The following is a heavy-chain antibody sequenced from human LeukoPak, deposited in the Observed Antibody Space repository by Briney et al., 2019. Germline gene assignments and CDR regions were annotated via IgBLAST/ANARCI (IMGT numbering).Heavy chain of an antibody. CDR1: GGSFSGYY. J-gene: IGHJ4*02. CDR3: ARNRRYRGGADY. V-gene: IGHV4-34*01. CDR2: INHSGST. D-gene: IGHD3-16*01. Sequence: SSETLSLTCAVYGGSFSGYYWSWIRQPPGKGLEWIGEINHSGSTNYNPSLKSRDTISVDTSKNQFSLKLSSVTAADTAVYYCARNRRYRGGADYWGQGTLVTVSS.